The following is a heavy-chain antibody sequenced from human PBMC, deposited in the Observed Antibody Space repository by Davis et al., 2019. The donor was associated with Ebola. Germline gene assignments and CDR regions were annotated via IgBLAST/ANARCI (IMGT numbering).Heavy chain of an antibody. CDR2: IWYDGSNK. V-gene: IGHV3-33*01. CDR3: ARDAPYSSGYDY. J-gene: IGHJ4*02. Sequence: GESLKISCAASGFTFSSYGMHWVRQAPGKGLEWVAVIWYDGSNKYYADSVKGRFTISRDNSKNTPYLQMNSLRAEDTAVYYCARDAPYSSGYDYWGQGTLVTVSS. CDR1: GFTFSSYG. D-gene: IGHD6-19*01.